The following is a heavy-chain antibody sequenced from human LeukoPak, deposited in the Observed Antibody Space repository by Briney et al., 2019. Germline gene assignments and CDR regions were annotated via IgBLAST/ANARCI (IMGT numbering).Heavy chain of an antibody. J-gene: IGHJ4*02. V-gene: IGHV3-30-3*01. Sequence: GGSLRLSCAASGFTFDDYAMHWVRQAPGKGLEWVAVISYDGSNKYYADSVKGRFTISRDNSKNTLYLQMNSLRAEDTAVYYCARGLRFLELTDYWGQGTLVTVSS. CDR1: GFTFDDYA. D-gene: IGHD3-3*01. CDR2: ISYDGSNK. CDR3: ARGLRFLELTDY.